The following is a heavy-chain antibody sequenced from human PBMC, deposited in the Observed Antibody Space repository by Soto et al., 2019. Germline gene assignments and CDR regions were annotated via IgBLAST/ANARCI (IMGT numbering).Heavy chain of an antibody. V-gene: IGHV3-30*18. CDR1: GFTFSSCA. J-gene: IGHJ5*01. CDR2: VTHDGSLY. Sequence: QVQLVESGGGVVQPGRSLRLSCVASGFTFSSCAMHWVRQVPGKGLEWLAVVTHDGSLYPYADSVKGRFSISRDNSRKTLYIQMNSLRPEDTAVYYCVKERSDTRPFASWGQGNLVNVSS. CDR3: VKERSDTRPFAS.